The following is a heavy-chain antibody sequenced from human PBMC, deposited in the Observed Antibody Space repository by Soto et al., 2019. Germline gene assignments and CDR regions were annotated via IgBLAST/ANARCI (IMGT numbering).Heavy chain of an antibody. CDR1: GFTFSSYS. V-gene: IGHV3-48*02. CDR2: ISSSSSTI. Sequence: PGGSLRLSCAAFGFTFSSYSMNWVRQAPGKGLEWVSYISSSSSTIYYADSVKGRFTISRDNAKNSLYLQMNSLRDEDTAVYYCATDMVRGAWPRDAFDIWGQGTMVTVSS. J-gene: IGHJ3*02. CDR3: ATDMVRGAWPRDAFDI. D-gene: IGHD3-10*01.